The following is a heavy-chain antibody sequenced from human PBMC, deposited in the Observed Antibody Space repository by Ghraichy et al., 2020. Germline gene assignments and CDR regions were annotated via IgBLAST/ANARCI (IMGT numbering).Heavy chain of an antibody. V-gene: IGHV3-21*01. CDR2: ISTNSNYI. J-gene: IGHJ6*02. D-gene: IGHD6-13*01. CDR3: ARDRAAAGGGMDV. CDR1: AFTFSTYT. Sequence: GGSLRLSCAASAFTFSTYTMNWVRQAPGKGLEWVSSISTNSNYIYYADSVKGRFTISRDNAKDSLYLQMNSLRAEDTALYYCARDRAAAGGGMDVWGQGTTVTVSS.